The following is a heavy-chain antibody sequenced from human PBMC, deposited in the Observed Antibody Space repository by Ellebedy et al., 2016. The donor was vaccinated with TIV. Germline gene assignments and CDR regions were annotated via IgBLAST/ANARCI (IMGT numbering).Heavy chain of an antibody. D-gene: IGHD2-2*01. V-gene: IGHV3-30*18. CDR1: GFTFSSYG. CDR3: AKEDCSSTSCYVYYYYYMDV. J-gene: IGHJ6*03. Sequence: GGSLRLSXAASGFTFSSYGMHWVRQAPGKGLEWVAVISYDGSNKYYADSVKGRFTISRDNSKNTLYLQMNSLRAEDTAVYYCAKEDCSSTSCYVYYYYYMDVWGKGTTVTVSS. CDR2: ISYDGSNK.